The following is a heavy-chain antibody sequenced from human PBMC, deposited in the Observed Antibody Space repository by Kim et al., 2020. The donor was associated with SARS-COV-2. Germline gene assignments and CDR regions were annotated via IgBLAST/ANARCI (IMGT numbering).Heavy chain of an antibody. CDR3: TTRGGLGY. CDR2: GGTT. J-gene: IGHJ4*02. Sequence: GGTTEYAATVKGRFTISSDDSKNMAYLEMNSLTTEDTGLYYCTTRGGLGYWGQGTLVTVS. D-gene: IGHD3-16*01. V-gene: IGHV3-15*01.